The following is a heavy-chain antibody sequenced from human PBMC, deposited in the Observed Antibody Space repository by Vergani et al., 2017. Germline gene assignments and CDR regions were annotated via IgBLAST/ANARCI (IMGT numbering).Heavy chain of an antibody. V-gene: IGHV3-11*01. J-gene: IGHJ6*03. D-gene: IGHD7-27*01. Sequence: VQLLESGGGLVKPGGSLRLSCAASGFTFSDYYMSWIRQAPGKGLEWVSYISSSGSTIYYADSVKGRFTISRDNAKNSLYLQMNSLRAEDTAVYYCPREWPLLGIPYYYYYMDVWGKGTTVTVSS. CDR2: ISSSGSTI. CDR3: PREWPLLGIPYYYYYMDV. CDR1: GFTFSDYY.